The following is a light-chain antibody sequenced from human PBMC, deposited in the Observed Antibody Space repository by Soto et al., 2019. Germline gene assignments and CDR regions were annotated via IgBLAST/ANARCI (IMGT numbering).Light chain of an antibody. J-gene: IGLJ3*02. V-gene: IGLV1-47*02. CDR1: SSNIGTNY. CDR2: SNN. Sequence: QSALTQPPSASGTPGQRVTISCSGSSSNIGTNYVYWYQQVPGTAPKLLIYSNNQRPSGVPDRFSGSKSSTSASLAIRGLRSEDEADYYCATWDDSLRGRVFGGGTKLTVL. CDR3: ATWDDSLRGRV.